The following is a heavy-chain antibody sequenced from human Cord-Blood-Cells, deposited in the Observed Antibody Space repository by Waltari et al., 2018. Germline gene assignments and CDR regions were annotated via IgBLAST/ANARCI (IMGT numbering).Heavy chain of an antibody. CDR3: ARAELGIYAFDI. J-gene: IGHJ3*02. CDR2: INPSGGST. Sequence: QVQLVQSGAEVKKHGASVKVSCKASGSTFTSYYMHWVRQAPGQGLEWMGIINPSGGSTSYAQKFQGRVTMTRDTSTSTVYMELSSLRSEDTAVYYCARAELGIYAFDIWGQGTMVTVSS. CDR1: GSTFTSYY. D-gene: IGHD7-27*01. V-gene: IGHV1-46*01.